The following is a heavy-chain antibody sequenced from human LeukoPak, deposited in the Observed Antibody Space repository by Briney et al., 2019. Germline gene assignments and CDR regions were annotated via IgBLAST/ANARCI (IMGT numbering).Heavy chain of an antibody. Sequence: SETLSPTCTVSGASVSSGGYYWSWIRQPAGKGLEWIGRIYISGNTNYNPSLKSRVTISVDTSKNQFSLKMNSVTASDTAVYYCASDWSKGSGWFDPWGPGTLVTVSS. CDR2: IYISGNT. CDR1: GASVSSGGYY. V-gene: IGHV4-61*02. D-gene: IGHD3-3*01. J-gene: IGHJ5*02. CDR3: ASDWSKGSGWFDP.